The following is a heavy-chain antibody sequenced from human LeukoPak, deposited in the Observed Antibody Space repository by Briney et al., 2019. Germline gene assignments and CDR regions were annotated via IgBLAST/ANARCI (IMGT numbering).Heavy chain of an antibody. V-gene: IGHV3-7*02. CDR2: IKPDGSEI. CDR3: TRSLDY. J-gene: IGHJ4*02. Sequence: GGSLRLSCAASGFTFSDYWMDWARQAPGKGLEWVANIKPDGSEIYYVGAVKGRFTISRDNAKNSLYLQMNSLRAEDTAVYYCTRSLDYWGQGTLVTVSS. D-gene: IGHD2-15*01. CDR1: GFTFSDYW.